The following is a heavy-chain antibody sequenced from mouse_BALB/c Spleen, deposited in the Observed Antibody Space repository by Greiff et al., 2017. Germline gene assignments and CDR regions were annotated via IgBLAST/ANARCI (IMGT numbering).Heavy chain of an antibody. CDR2: INPYNGDT. J-gene: IGHJ4*01. V-gene: IGHV1-20*02. D-gene: IGHD2-14*01. Sequence: VQLKESGAGLVKPGASVKISCKASGYSFTGYFMNWVMQSHGKSLEWIGRINPYNGDTFYNQKFKGKATLTVDKSSSTAHMELRSLASEDSAVYYCARRYDEGYYYAMDYWGQGTSVTVSS. CDR1: GYSFTGYF. CDR3: ARRYDEGYYYAMDY.